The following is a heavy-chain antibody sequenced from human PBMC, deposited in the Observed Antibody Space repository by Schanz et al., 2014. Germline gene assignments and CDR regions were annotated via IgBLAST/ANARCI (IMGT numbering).Heavy chain of an antibody. CDR3: TKDMNKDSAGKPQAFDI. CDR1: GFTFSSYG. CDR2: IWYDGNNK. J-gene: IGHJ3*02. D-gene: IGHD6-13*01. V-gene: IGHV3-33*06. Sequence: QVQLVESGGGVVQPGRSLRLSCAASGFTFSSYGMHWVRQAPGKGLEWVAVIWYDGNNKFYADSVKGRFIISRDNSKNTLALKMNSLRDEDTVLYYCTKDMNKDSAGKPQAFDIWGQGTMVTVSS.